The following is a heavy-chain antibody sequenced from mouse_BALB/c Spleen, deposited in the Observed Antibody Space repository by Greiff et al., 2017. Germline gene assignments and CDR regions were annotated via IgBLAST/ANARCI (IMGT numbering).Heavy chain of an antibody. V-gene: IGHV5-6*01. D-gene: IGHD2-10*02. J-gene: IGHJ2*01. CDR1: GFTFSSYG. CDR2: ISSGGSYT. CDR3: ARHKYGNFDY. Sequence: EVHLVESGGDLVKPGGSLKLSCAASGFTFSSYGMSWVRQTPDKRLEWVATISSGGSYTYYPDSVKGRFTISRDNAKNTLYLQMSSLKSEDTAMYYCARHKYGNFDYWGQGTTLTVSS.